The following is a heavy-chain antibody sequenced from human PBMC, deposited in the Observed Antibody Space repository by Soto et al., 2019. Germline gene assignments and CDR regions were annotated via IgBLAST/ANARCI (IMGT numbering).Heavy chain of an antibody. CDR3: ERGDATKIVVTTYDAMDV. D-gene: IGHD4-17*01. J-gene: IGHJ6*02. Sequence: QVQLVQSGAEVKKPGSSVKVSCKASGGSLSNYGISWVRQAPGQGLEWLGGIIPVFGTANYAQKFQGRVTSTADESTNIVYMDVTSLRSEDTAVYYCERGDATKIVVTTYDAMDVWGQGTTVTVSS. CDR1: GGSLSNYG. V-gene: IGHV1-69*12. CDR2: IIPVFGTA.